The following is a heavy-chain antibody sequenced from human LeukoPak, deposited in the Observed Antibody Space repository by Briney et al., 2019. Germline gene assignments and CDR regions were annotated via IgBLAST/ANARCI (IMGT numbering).Heavy chain of an antibody. D-gene: IGHD3-3*01. CDR3: AKEHDFWGGYHDC. CDR1: GFTFSSYA. CDR2: ISGSGATT. V-gene: IGHV3-23*01. Sequence: PGGSLRLSCAASGFTFSSYAMSWVRQAPGKGLEWVSAISGSGATTYYTDSVKGRFTISRDNSKHTLYLQMNSLRAEDTAVYYCAKEHDFWGGYHDCWGQGTLVTVSS. J-gene: IGHJ4*02.